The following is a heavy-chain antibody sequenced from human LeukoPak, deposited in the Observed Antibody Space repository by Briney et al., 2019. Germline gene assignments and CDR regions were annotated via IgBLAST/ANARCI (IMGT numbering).Heavy chain of an antibody. CDR2: IKQDGSER. J-gene: IGHJ4*02. Sequence: GGSLRLSCAASGFTFSSYWMSWVRQAPGKGLEWVANIKQDGSERYYVDSVKGRFTISRDNAKNSLYLQMNSLRAEDTAVYYCARDSQKKDSWGFDYWGQGTLVTVSS. CDR1: GFTFSSYW. D-gene: IGHD1-26*01. V-gene: IGHV3-7*01. CDR3: ARDSQKKDSWGFDY.